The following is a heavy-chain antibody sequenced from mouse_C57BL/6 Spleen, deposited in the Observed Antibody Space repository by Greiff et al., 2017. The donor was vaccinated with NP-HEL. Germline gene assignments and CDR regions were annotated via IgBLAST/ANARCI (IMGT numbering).Heavy chain of an antibody. D-gene: IGHD1-1*01. CDR2: INPNNGGT. CDR1: GYTFTDYY. J-gene: IGHJ1*03. CDR3: ARTVDNYGSYTGYFDD. V-gene: IGHV1-26*01. Sequence: EVQLQQSGPELVKPGASVKISCKASGYTFTDYYMNWVKQSHGKSLEWIGDINPNNGGTSYNQKFKGKATLTVDKSSSTAYMELRSLTSEDSAVYYGARTVDNYGSYTGYFDDWGKGTTVTVSS.